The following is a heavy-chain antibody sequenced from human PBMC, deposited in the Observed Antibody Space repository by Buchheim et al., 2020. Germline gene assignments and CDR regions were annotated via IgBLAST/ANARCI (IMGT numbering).Heavy chain of an antibody. J-gene: IGHJ4*02. Sequence: QVQLQQWGAGLLKPSETLSLTCAVYGGSFSGYYWSWIRQPPGKGLEWIGEINHSGSTNYNPSLKSRVTISVDTSKNQFSLKLSSVTAADTAVYYCASEAHDSSGYYYERGIFDYWGQGTL. V-gene: IGHV4-34*01. CDR1: GGSFSGYY. D-gene: IGHD3-22*01. CDR2: INHSGST. CDR3: ASEAHDSSGYYYERGIFDY.